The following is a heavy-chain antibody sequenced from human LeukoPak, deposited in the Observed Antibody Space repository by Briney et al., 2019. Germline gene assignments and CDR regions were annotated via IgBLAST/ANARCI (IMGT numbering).Heavy chain of an antibody. V-gene: IGHV1-69*13. CDR3: ALHYYDSSGYYY. Sequence: ASVKVSCKASGGTFSSHAISWVRQAPGQGLEWMGGIIPIFGTANYAQKFQGRVTITADESTSTAYMELSSLRSEDTAVYYCALHYYDSSGYYYWGQGTLVTVSS. CDR1: GGTFSSHA. CDR2: IIPIFGTA. D-gene: IGHD3-22*01. J-gene: IGHJ4*02.